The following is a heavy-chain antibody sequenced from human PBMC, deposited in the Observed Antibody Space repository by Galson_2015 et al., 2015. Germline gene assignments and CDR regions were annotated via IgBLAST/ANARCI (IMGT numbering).Heavy chain of an antibody. CDR3: ARAPIAAETYYFDY. CDR1: GATFCSYA. J-gene: IGHJ4*02. D-gene: IGHD6-13*01. Sequence: SVKAYCKASGATFCSYAISWARQSSGQGLEWMGGLIPIFGTANYAQKLQGRATITADESTSTAYMELSSLSSEDTAVYFCARAPIAAETYYFDYWGQGTLVTVSS. CDR2: LIPIFGTA. V-gene: IGHV1-69*13.